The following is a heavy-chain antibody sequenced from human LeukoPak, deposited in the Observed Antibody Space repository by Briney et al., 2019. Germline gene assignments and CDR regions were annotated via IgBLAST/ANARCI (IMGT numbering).Heavy chain of an antibody. Sequence: GGSLRLSCSASGFIFSTYTMYWVRQAPGKGLEFVSVINGDGRTTYYADSVKGRFTISRDNSKNTLYLQMNSLRAEDTAVYYCAKHEGDSYEYYFDNWGQGTLVTVSS. CDR1: GFIFSTYT. CDR3: AKHEGDSYEYYFDN. CDR2: INGDGRTT. J-gene: IGHJ4*02. D-gene: IGHD5-18*01. V-gene: IGHV3-64D*06.